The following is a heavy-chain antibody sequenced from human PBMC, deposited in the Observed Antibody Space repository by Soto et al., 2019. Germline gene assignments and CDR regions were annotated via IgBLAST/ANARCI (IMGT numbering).Heavy chain of an antibody. CDR3: ARVTVSLGFDY. CDR1: GGSISSGGYY. D-gene: IGHD3-16*01. V-gene: IGHV4-31*03. CDR2: IYYSGRT. J-gene: IGHJ4*02. Sequence: QVQLQESGPGLVKLSQTLSLTCTVSGGSISSGGYYWSWIRQHPGKGLEWIGYIYYSGRTYYNTSLKSRVTISVDTSKNQFSLKLSSVTAADTAVYYCARVTVSLGFDYWGQGTLVTVSS.